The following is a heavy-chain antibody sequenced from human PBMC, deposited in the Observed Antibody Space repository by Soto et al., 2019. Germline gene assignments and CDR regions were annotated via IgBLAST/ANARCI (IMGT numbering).Heavy chain of an antibody. CDR3: ARVVCTYYDSSGCLASLAGYYFDY. CDR1: GGSISSSNW. J-gene: IGHJ4*02. Sequence: SETLSLTCAVSGGSISSSNWWSWVRQPPGKGLEWIGEIYHSGSTNYNPSLKSRVTISVDKSKNQFSLKLSSVTAADTAVYYCARVVCTYYDSSGCLASLAGYYFDYWGQGTLVTVSS. CDR2: IYHSGST. D-gene: IGHD3-22*01. V-gene: IGHV4-4*02.